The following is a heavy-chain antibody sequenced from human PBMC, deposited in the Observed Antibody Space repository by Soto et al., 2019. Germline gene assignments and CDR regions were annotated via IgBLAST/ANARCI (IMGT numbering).Heavy chain of an antibody. CDR1: GGSISSGGYY. Sequence: SETLSLTCTVSGGSISSGGYYWSWIRQHPGKCLEWIGYIYYSGSTYYNPSLKSRVTISVDTSKNQFSLKLSSVTAADTAVYYCARDHYYGSGSYFSYYYGMDVWGQWTTVTVSS. CDR2: IYYSGST. D-gene: IGHD3-10*01. CDR3: ARDHYYGSGSYFSYYYGMDV. V-gene: IGHV4-31*03. J-gene: IGHJ6*02.